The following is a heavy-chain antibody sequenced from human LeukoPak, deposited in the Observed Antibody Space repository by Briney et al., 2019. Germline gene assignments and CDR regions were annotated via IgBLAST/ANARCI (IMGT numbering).Heavy chain of an antibody. V-gene: IGHV4-34*01. J-gene: IGHJ6*03. CDR2: INHLGTT. CDR1: GGSLNDHY. Sequence: SETLSLTCAVFGGSLNDHYWIWIRQPPGQGLEWIGEINHLGTTKYNPSLKSRVTISIDASKKQFSLKLNSVTAADTALYYCARGFNYMDVWGKGTTVTV. CDR3: ARGFNYMDV.